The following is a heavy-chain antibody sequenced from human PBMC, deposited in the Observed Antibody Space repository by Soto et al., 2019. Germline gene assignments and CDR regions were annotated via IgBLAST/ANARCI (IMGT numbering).Heavy chain of an antibody. CDR3: AKGQYSYAFRDAFDI. CDR2: ISWNSGSI. CDR1: GFTFDDYA. J-gene: IGHJ3*02. Sequence: EVQLVESGGGLVQPGRSLRLSCAASGFTFDDYAMHWVRQAPGKGLEWVSGISWNSGSIGHADSVKGRFTISSDNAKNSLYLQMNSLRAEDTALYYCAKGQYSYAFRDAFDIWGQGTMVTVSS. D-gene: IGHD5-18*01. V-gene: IGHV3-9*01.